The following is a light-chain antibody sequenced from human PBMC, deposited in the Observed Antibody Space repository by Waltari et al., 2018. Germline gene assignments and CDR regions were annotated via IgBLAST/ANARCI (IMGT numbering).Light chain of an antibody. Sequence: DIQMTQSPSSLSASVGDRVSITCRTSQSISIYLNWYQQKPGKAPNLLIYAASSLQSGVPSRFSGGGSGTDFTLTISSLQPEDFATYYCQQSYSTLRTFGQGTRVEIK. CDR3: QQSYSTLRT. CDR2: AAS. CDR1: QSISIY. J-gene: IGKJ1*01. V-gene: IGKV1-39*01.